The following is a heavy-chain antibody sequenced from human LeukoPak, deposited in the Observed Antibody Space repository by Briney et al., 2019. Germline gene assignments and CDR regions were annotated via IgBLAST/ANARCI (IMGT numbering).Heavy chain of an antibody. J-gene: IGHJ4*02. Sequence: PGGSLRLSCAASGFTFSSFWMHWVRQAPGKGLVWVSRISRDGSPTSYADSVQGRFTISRDNAKSTLYLQMNSLSAEDTAVYYCVRGERNSGFECWGQGTLVTVYS. CDR1: GFTFSSFW. V-gene: IGHV3-74*01. D-gene: IGHD1-26*01. CDR2: ISRDGSPT. CDR3: VRGERNSGFEC.